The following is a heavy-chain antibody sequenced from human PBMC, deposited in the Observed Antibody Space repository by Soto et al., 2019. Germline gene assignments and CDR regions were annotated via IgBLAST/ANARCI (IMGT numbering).Heavy chain of an antibody. CDR1: GGSMSSYY. J-gene: IGHJ5*02. Sequence: SETLSLTCTVSGGSMSSYYWTWIRQPAGKGLEWIGRVYSSGGTHYNPSLKSRVTISLDTSKNQFSLRLLSVTDADTAVYHCARGQRFSDWFDPWGQGTLVTVSS. CDR3: ARGQRFSDWFDP. V-gene: IGHV4-4*07. CDR2: VYSSGGT. D-gene: IGHD3-3*01.